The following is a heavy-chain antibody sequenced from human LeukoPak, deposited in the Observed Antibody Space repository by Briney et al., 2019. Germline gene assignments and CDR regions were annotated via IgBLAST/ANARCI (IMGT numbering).Heavy chain of an antibody. J-gene: IGHJ4*02. V-gene: IGHV3-23*01. CDR1: GFTFSSYA. CDR2: ISGSGGST. Sequence: GGSLRLSCAASGFTFSSYAMSWVRQAPGKGLEWVSAISGSGGSTYYADSVKGRFTISRDNSKNTLYLQMNSLRAEDTVVYYCAKDLVSGSSSDYWGQGTLVTVSS. D-gene: IGHD1-26*01. CDR3: AKDLVSGSSSDY.